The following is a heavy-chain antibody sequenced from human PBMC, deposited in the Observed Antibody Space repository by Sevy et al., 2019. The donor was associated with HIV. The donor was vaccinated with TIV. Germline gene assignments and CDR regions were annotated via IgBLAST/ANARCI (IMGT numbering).Heavy chain of an antibody. V-gene: IGHV1-8*01. J-gene: IGHJ6*02. Sequence: ASVKVSCRASGYTFTYYDINWVRQATGQGLEWMGWMSPNSGNTGYAQKFQGRDTMTRNTSISTAYMELSSLRSEDTAVYYCARFLSTSYYYYNAMDVWGQGTTVTVSS. CDR2: MSPNSGNT. CDR1: GYTFTYYD. CDR3: ARFLSTSYYYYNAMDV. D-gene: IGHD3-3*02.